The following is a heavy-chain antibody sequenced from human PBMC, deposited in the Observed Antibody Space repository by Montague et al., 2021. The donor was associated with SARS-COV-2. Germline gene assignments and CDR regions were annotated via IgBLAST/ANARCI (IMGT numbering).Heavy chain of an antibody. CDR1: GDSITSKTHY. Sequence: TLSLTCTVSGDSITSKTHYWDWVRQPAGKGLEWNGRLLTSGATNFNPSLKSRLTISRDTSKNEFYLKLSSVTAADTAVYYCARDSPHFDFWRGHYGDKYYMDIWGKGTTVTVS. CDR3: ARDSPHFDFWRGHYGDKYYMDI. J-gene: IGHJ6*03. CDR2: LLTSGAT. D-gene: IGHD3-3*01. V-gene: IGHV4-61*02.